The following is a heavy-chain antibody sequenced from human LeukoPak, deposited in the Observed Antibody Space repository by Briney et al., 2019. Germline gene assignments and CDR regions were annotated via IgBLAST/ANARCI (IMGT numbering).Heavy chain of an antibody. CDR3: VRLAAPGTSSDY. J-gene: IGHJ4*02. Sequence: ASVKVSCKASGYTFFTAYHMHWVRQAPGQGLEWMGVINPRGGATTYAQKFQGRVTMTTDTSTSTVYMQLSSLRSEDTAVYYCVRLAAPGTSSDYWGQGTLVTVSS. CDR2: INPRGGAT. D-gene: IGHD6-13*01. V-gene: IGHV1-46*01. CDR1: GYTFFTAYH.